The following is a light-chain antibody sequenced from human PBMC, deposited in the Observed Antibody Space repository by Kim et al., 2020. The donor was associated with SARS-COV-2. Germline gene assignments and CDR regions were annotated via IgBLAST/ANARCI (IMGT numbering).Light chain of an antibody. CDR3: QTWGTGIQV. CDR1: RRHKRYA. CDR2: LKSDGSH. J-gene: IGLJ3*02. Sequence: SANPPCPLSRRHKRYAIAWHQQQPGKGPRYLMRLKSDGSHIKGDGLPDRFSGSSSRAARYLTISSLQPEDEAVYSCQTWGTGIQVFGGGTQLTVL. V-gene: IGLV4-69*01.